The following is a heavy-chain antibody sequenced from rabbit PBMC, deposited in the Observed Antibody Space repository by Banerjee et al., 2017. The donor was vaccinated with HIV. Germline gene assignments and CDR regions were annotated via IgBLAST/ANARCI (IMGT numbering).Heavy chain of an antibody. D-gene: IGHD4-2*01. J-gene: IGHJ4*01. CDR1: GFDFSSYY. CDR2: IHTGSSGST. V-gene: IGHV1S40*01. CDR3: ARRLAGSDDENL. Sequence: QSLEESGGDLVKPGASLTLTCTASGFDFSSYYMSWVRQAPGKGLEWIASIHTGSSGSTYYASWAKGRFTISKTSSTTVTLQMTSLTAADTATYFCARRLAGSDDENLWGPGTLVTVS.